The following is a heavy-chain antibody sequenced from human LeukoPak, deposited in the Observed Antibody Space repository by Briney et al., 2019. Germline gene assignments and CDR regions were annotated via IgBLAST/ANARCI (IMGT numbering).Heavy chain of an antibody. J-gene: IGHJ4*02. Sequence: LTGGSLRLSCAASGFTFSSYWMSWVRQAPGKGLEWVSYISSSGSTIYYADSVKGRFTISRDNAKNSLYLQMNSLRAEDTAVYYCARALHYYDSSGYLLDYWGQGTLVTVSS. CDR3: ARALHYYDSSGYLLDY. D-gene: IGHD3-22*01. CDR1: GFTFSSYW. V-gene: IGHV3-48*04. CDR2: ISSSGSTI.